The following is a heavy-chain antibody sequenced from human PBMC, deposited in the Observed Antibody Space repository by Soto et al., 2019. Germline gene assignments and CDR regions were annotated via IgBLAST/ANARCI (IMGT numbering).Heavy chain of an antibody. V-gene: IGHV5-51*01. D-gene: IGHD2-2*01. CDR3: ARLGGYCSSTTCYGSYYYYYMDL. CDR2: LHPSDSDT. J-gene: IGHJ6*03. Sequence: GESLKISCKGSGYSFTNYWIGWVRQMPGKGLEWMGILHPSDSDTRYSPSFQGQVTISADKSISTVYLQWSSLKASDTAKYYCARLGGYCSSTTCYGSYYYYYMDLWGEGTTVTVSS. CDR1: GYSFTNYW.